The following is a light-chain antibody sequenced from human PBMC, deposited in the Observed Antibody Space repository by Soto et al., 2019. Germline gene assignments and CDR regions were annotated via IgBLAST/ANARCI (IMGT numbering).Light chain of an antibody. CDR2: EAS. CDR1: STDFVSYNR. Sequence: ALTQPPSVSGSPGQSVTISCTGTSTDFVSYNRVSWYQQPPGTAPKLIIYEASNRPSGVPGRFSGSKSGNTASLTISGLQAEDEADYYCSLYTSENTYVFGTGTKLTVL. V-gene: IGLV2-18*01. J-gene: IGLJ1*01. CDR3: SLYTSENTYV.